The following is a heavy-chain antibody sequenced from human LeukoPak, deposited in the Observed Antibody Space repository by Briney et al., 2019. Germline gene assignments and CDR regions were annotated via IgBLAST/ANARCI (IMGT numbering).Heavy chain of an antibody. D-gene: IGHD3-10*01. V-gene: IGHV1-24*01. CDR1: GYTLTVLS. J-gene: IGHJ2*01. CDR2: FDTEDGET. CDR3: ATGSGSGILKIAHWYFDL. Sequence: ASVKVSCKVSGYTLTVLSMHWVRQAPGKGLEWMGGFDTEDGETIYAQKFQGRVTMTENTYTDTAYMELRSLRSEDTAVYDCATGSGSGILKIAHWYFDLWGRGTLVTVSS.